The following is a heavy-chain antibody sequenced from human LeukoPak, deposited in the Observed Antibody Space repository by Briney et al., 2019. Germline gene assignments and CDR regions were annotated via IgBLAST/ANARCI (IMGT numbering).Heavy chain of an antibody. CDR3: ARLYLDIVVVPAAMYPVDY. V-gene: IGHV5-10-1*01. Sequence: GESLKISCKGSGYSFTSYWISWVRQMPGKGLEWMGRIDPSDSYTNYSPSFQGHVTISAEKSISTAYLQWSSLKASDTAMYYCARLYLDIVVVPAAMYPVDYWGQGTLVTVSS. J-gene: IGHJ4*02. D-gene: IGHD2-2*01. CDR2: IDPSDSYT. CDR1: GYSFTSYW.